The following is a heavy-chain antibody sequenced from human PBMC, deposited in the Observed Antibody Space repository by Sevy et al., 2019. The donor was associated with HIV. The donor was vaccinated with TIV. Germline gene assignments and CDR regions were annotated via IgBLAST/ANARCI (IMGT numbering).Heavy chain of an antibody. CDR1: GFTFSRSS. V-gene: IGHV3-21*01. J-gene: IGHJ3*02. Sequence: GESLKISCIASGFTFSRSSMNWVRQAPGKGLEWVSSISSSSNYIYYADSMKGRFTISRDNAKNSLYLQMNSLRAEDTAVYYYAGDRREMVKGADDSFHIWGQGTMVTVSS. D-gene: IGHD3-10*01. CDR2: ISSSSNYI. CDR3: AGDRREMVKGADDSFHI.